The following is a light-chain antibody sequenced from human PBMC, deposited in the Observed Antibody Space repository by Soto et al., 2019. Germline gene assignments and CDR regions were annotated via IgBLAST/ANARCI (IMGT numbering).Light chain of an antibody. Sequence: QSALTQPPSVSGSPGQSVTISCTGTSSDIGNYNRVSWYQQPPGTAPKLMIFEVSNRPSGVPDRFSGSKSGNTASLTISGLQAEDEADYYCSLYITSSASWVFGGGTKLTVL. CDR3: SLYITSSASWV. V-gene: IGLV2-18*01. CDR1: SSDIGNYNR. CDR2: EVS. J-gene: IGLJ3*02.